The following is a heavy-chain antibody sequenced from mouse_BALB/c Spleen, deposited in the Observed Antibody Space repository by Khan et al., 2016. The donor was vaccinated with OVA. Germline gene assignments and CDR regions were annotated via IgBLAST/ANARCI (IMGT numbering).Heavy chain of an antibody. V-gene: IGHV5-6-5*01. J-gene: IGHJ2*01. CDR3: AREAYRYDEYYFDY. CDR2: ISSGGSN. Sequence: EVQLLETGGGSVKPGGSLKLSCAVSGFTFSSYAMSWVRQTPEKRLEWVASISSGGSNYYPDSVKGRFTISRDNARNILYLQMSSLRSEDMAMYYCAREAYRYDEYYFDYWGQGTTLTVSS. D-gene: IGHD2-14*01. CDR1: GFTFSSYA.